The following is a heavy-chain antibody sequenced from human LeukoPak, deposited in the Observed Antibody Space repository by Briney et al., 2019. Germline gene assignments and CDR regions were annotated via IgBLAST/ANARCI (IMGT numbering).Heavy chain of an antibody. Sequence: GGSLRLSCAASGCTFSDYYMSWIRQAPGKGLEWVSYISSSGSTIYYADSVKGRFTISRDNAKNSLYLQMNSLRAEDTAVYYCASTPGEGDYVYPFFDYWGQGTLVTVSS. CDR2: ISSSGSTI. V-gene: IGHV3-11*01. CDR1: GCTFSDYY. D-gene: IGHD4-17*01. CDR3: ASTPGEGDYVYPFFDY. J-gene: IGHJ4*02.